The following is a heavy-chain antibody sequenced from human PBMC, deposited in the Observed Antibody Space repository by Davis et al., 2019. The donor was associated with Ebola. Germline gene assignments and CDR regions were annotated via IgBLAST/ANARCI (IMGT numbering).Heavy chain of an antibody. Sequence: GESLKISCSASGFTFSSYAMHWVRQAPGKGLESVSRISTNGETTYYAESVKGRFTISRDISENTLYLQMNNLRDEDTAMYYCATAGSYKMYGMDVWGQGTTVTVSS. CDR2: ISTNGETT. CDR3: ATAGSYKMYGMDV. D-gene: IGHD3-10*01. V-gene: IGHV3-64*04. CDR1: GFTFSSYA. J-gene: IGHJ6*02.